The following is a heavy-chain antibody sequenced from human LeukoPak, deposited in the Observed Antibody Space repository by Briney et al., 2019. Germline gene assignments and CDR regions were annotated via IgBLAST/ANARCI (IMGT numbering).Heavy chain of an antibody. D-gene: IGHD2-15*01. J-gene: IGHJ5*02. Sequence: ASVKVSCKASGYTFTKYYMFWVRQAPGQGLEWMGRINPSSGGTDYAQKFQGRVTMTRDTSISTAYMELIRLRPDDTAMYYCARGYCSGGSCYSVENWFDPWGQGTLVTVSS. CDR3: ARGYCSGGSCYSVENWFDP. CDR1: GYTFTKYY. CDR2: INPSSGGT. V-gene: IGHV1-2*06.